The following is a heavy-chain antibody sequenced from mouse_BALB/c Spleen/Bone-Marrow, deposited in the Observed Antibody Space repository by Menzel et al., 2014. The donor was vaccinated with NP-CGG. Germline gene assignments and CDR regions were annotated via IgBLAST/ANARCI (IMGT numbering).Heavy chain of an antibody. J-gene: IGHJ1*01. Sequence: QVQLQQSGAELVKPGASVKLSCKASGYTFTNYFVYWVKLRPGQGLEWIGEIDPSNDATNFNEKFKNKATLTVDRSSGTAYIQLSSLTSEDSAVYYCTRSGYYGYGWYFDVWGAGTTVTVSS. D-gene: IGHD1-2*01. CDR1: GYTFTNYF. CDR3: TRSGYYGYGWYFDV. V-gene: IGHV1S81*02. CDR2: IDPSNDAT.